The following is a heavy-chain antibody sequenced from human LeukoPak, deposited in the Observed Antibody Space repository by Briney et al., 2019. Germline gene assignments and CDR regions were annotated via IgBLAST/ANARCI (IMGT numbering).Heavy chain of an antibody. J-gene: IGHJ4*02. V-gene: IGHV3-30*02. D-gene: IGHD6-19*01. CDR2: IRYDGSNK. Sequence: GGSLRLSCAASGFTFSSYGMHWVRQAPGKGLEWVAFIRYDGSNKYYADSVKGRFTISRDNSKNTLYLQMNSLRAEDTAVYYCAKGPSPIWSSGLYYFDYWGQGTLVTVSS. CDR3: AKGPSPIWSSGLYYFDY. CDR1: GFTFSSYG.